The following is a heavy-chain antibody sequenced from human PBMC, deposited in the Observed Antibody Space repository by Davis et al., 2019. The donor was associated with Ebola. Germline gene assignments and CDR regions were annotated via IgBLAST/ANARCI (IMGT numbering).Heavy chain of an antibody. J-gene: IGHJ6*02. V-gene: IGHV4-38-2*02. CDR2: IYHSGSA. D-gene: IGHD6-19*01. Sequence: SETLSLTCNVSGFSISSGYFWGWIRQPPGKGLEWIGSIYHSGSAYYNPSLKSRVTISVDTSKNHFSLKLSSVTAADTAVYYCARDSRWLVPGTYYYYGMDVWGQGTTVTVSS. CDR1: GFSISSGYF. CDR3: ARDSRWLVPGTYYYYGMDV.